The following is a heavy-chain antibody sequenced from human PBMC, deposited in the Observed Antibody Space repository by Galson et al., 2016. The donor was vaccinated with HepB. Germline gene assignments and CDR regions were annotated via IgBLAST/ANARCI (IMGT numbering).Heavy chain of an antibody. D-gene: IGHD3-10*01. CDR1: GFSFRSYT. Sequence: SLRLSCAASGFSFRSYTMIWVRQAPGKGLEWVSSISPSSRYKHWAGSLEGRFAISRDNARNSLCLHLNSLRVEDTAVYYCARAQGDTSGDDGHFYSWGQGTLVTVFS. CDR3: ARAQGDTSGDDGHFYS. J-gene: IGHJ4*02. V-gene: IGHV3-21*01. CDR2: ISPSSRYK.